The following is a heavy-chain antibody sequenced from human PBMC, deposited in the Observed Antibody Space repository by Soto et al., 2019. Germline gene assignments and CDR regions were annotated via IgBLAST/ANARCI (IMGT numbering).Heavy chain of an antibody. CDR1: GYSFTSFW. V-gene: IGHV5-51*01. Sequence: EVQLVQSGADVRMLGEALNISCKGYGYSFTSFWIGWVRQMPGKGLDGMGIIYPSDSETRYSPSFQGQVTISVDKSISTAYLQWSSLEASDTAMYYCAKGGEENYNYVGFFDHWGQGTLVTVSS. CDR2: IYPSDSET. D-gene: IGHD5-12*01. J-gene: IGHJ4*02. CDR3: AKGGEENYNYVGFFDH.